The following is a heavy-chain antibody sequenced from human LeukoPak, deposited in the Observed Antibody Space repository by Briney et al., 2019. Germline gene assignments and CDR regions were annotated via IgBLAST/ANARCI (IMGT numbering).Heavy chain of an antibody. J-gene: IGHJ4*02. V-gene: IGHV1-2*02. D-gene: IGHD2-21*01. CDR2: INPNSGGT. CDR1: GYTFTGYY. CDR3: ASRWGFDETGDY. Sequence: ASVKVSCKASGYTFTGYYMHWVRQAPGQGLEWMGWINPNSGGTNYAQKFQGRVTMTRDTSISTAYMELSRLRSDDTAVHYCASRWGFDETGDYWGQGTLVTVSS.